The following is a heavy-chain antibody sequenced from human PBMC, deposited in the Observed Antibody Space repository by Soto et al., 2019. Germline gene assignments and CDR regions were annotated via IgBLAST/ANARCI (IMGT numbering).Heavy chain of an antibody. J-gene: IGHJ4*02. V-gene: IGHV2-5*02. Sequence: QITLKESGPTLVKPTQTLTLTCTFSGFSLTTGRVGVGWIRQPPGAALEWLAVIYWADGTTYRPSLESRLTITKDTSKTPVALTSTNIDSLDTATYYSARAYGGGSVYGGQGTVVSVSS. CDR2: IYWADGT. D-gene: IGHD3-10*01. CDR3: ARAYGGGSVY. CDR1: GFSLTTGRVG.